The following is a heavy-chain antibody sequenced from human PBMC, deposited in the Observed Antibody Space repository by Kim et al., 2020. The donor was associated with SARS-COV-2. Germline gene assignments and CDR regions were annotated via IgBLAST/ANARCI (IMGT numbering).Heavy chain of an antibody. V-gene: IGHV3-30*07. Sequence: YAYSMNGRFTISSDNSKNTLYLQMNSPRAEDTAVYYCARDAAGATFYFDYWGQGTLVTVSS. J-gene: IGHJ4*02. D-gene: IGHD1-26*01. CDR3: ARDAAGATFYFDY.